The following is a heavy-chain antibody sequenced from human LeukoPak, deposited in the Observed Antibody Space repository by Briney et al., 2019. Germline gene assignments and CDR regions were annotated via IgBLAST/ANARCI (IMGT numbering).Heavy chain of an antibody. J-gene: IGHJ4*02. V-gene: IGHV3-7*01. CDR1: GFTFSALS. CDR2: LNLDGSQR. CDR3: GRVIAGAIDY. D-gene: IGHD6-13*01. Sequence: GGYLRFSCAASGFTFSALSMTWVRQAPGKGLEWVANLNLDGSQRFYVDFGKGRFTIARDDASSSMYLQMNSQSAEDTAVYYCGRVIAGAIDYWGQGTLVTVSS.